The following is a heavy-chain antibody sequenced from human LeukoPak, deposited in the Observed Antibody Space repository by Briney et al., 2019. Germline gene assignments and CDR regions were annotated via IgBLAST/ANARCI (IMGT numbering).Heavy chain of an antibody. J-gene: IGHJ5*02. Sequence: ASVKVSCKASGYTFTSYDINWVRQATGQGLEWMGWMNPNSGNTGYAQKFQGRVTITRNTSISTAYMELSSLRSEDTAVYYCARGRRSSDYVWGSYRHNWFDPWGQGTLVTVSS. CDR2: MNPNSGNT. D-gene: IGHD3-16*02. CDR1: GYTFTSYD. CDR3: ARGRRSSDYVWGSYRHNWFDP. V-gene: IGHV1-8*03.